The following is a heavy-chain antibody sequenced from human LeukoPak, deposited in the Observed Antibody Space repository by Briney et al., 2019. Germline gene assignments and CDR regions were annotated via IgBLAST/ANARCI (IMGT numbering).Heavy chain of an antibody. D-gene: IGHD2/OR15-2a*01. Sequence: GGSLRLSCAASGFTFSSYGMHWVRQAAGKGLEWVAFIRFDGSNKYYGDFVKGRFTISRDNSKNTLYLQMNSLRPEDTAIYYCAKEATSPTYYYYYYYMGDWGKGTTITVSS. J-gene: IGHJ6*03. V-gene: IGHV3-30*02. CDR1: GFTFSSYG. CDR2: IRFDGSNK. CDR3: AKEATSPTYYYYYYYMGD.